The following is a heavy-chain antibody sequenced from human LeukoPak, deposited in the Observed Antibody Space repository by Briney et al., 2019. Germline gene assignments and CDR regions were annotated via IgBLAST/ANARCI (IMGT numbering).Heavy chain of an antibody. CDR2: IFYSGST. CDR3: ARAIYGAFWSGYYLGYYYYYMDV. CDR1: GGSISSGDYY. Sequence: PSETLSLTCTVSGGSISSGDYYWSWIRQPPGQGLEWIGYIFYSGSTYYNPSLKSRLTISVDTSKSQFSLKLISVTAADTAVYYCARAIYGAFWSGYYLGYYYYYMDVWGKGTTVTVSS. D-gene: IGHD3-3*01. V-gene: IGHV4-30-4*01. J-gene: IGHJ6*03.